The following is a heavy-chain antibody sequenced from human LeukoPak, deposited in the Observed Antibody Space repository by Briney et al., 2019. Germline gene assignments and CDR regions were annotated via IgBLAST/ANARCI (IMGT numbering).Heavy chain of an antibody. Sequence: PGGSLRLSSAASGFTFSSYSMNWVRQAPGKGLEWVSSISSSSSYIYYADSVKGRFTISRDNAKNSLYLQMNSLRAEDTAVYYCARDHDYGDYDDYWGQGTLVTVSS. CDR2: ISSSSSYI. CDR3: ARDHDYGDYDDY. D-gene: IGHD4-17*01. J-gene: IGHJ4*02. V-gene: IGHV3-21*01. CDR1: GFTFSSYS.